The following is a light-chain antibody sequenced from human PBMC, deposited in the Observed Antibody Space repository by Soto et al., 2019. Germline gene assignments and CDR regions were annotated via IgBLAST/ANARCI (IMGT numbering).Light chain of an antibody. CDR2: AAS. Sequence: DHQMTQSPSTLSATVGDRVTITCRASQSISSWLAWYQQKPGKAPKLLIYAASSLESGVPSRFSGSGSGTEFTLTISSLQPDDFATYYCQQYNSYCAFGQGTKVDIK. CDR3: QQYNSYCA. CDR1: QSISSW. V-gene: IGKV1-5*01. J-gene: IGKJ1*01.